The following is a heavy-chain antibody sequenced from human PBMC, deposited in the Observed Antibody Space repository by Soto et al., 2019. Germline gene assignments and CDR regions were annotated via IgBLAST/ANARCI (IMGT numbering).Heavy chain of an antibody. CDR2: IYHSGAT. J-gene: IGHJ4*02. CDR1: GDSITSSNW. CDR3: ARDLGTGTDY. D-gene: IGHD1-1*01. Sequence: QVQLQESGPGLVKPSGTLSLTCAVSGDSITSSNWWSWVRQAPGKGLEWIGEIYHSGATTYNSSLKSRATISVDASNTRFSLELTSVTVADTAVYFCARDLGTGTDYWGRGTLVTVAS. V-gene: IGHV4-4*02.